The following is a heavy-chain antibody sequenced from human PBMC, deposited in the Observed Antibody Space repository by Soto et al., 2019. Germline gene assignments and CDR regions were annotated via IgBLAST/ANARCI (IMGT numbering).Heavy chain of an antibody. V-gene: IGHV3-30-3*01. CDR2: ISYDGSNK. CDR1: GFTFSSYA. CDR3: ARDSWGYCSGGSCYQV. D-gene: IGHD2-15*01. J-gene: IGHJ3*01. Sequence: QVQLVESGGGVVQPGRSLRLSCAASGFTFSSYAMHWVRQAPGKGLEWAAVISYDGSNKYYADSVKGRFTISRDNSKNTLYLQMNSLRAEDTAVYYCARDSWGYCSGGSCYQVWGQGTMVTVSS.